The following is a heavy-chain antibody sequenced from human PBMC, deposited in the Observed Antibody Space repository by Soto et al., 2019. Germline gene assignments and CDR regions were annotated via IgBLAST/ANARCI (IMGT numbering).Heavy chain of an antibody. J-gene: IGHJ6*03. CDR3: ARGRGYSGSRTIDYYYYYMDV. CDR2: IYYSGST. CDR1: GESISRGGYY. D-gene: IGHD5-12*01. Sequence: PSETLSLTCTVAGESISRGGYYWRWISKHPGKGLEWIGYIYYSGSTYYNPSLKSRVTISVDTSKNQSSLKLSSVTAADTAVYYCARGRGYSGSRTIDYYYYYMDVWGNGTTVTVSS. V-gene: IGHV4-31*03.